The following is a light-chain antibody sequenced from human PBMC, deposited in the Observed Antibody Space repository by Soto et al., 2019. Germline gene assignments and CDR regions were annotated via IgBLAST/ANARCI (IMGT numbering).Light chain of an antibody. CDR2: DVS. CDR1: SSDIGGAYNH. CDR3: ATWDDSLTRVM. V-gene: IGLV2-14*03. Sequence: QSALTQPASVSGSPGQSITISCTGTSSDIGGAYNHVSWYQQHPGQAPKLIIYDVSNRPSGVSDRFSGSKSGNTASLTITGLQSDDEADYYCATWDDSLTRVMFGGGTKLTVL. J-gene: IGLJ3*02.